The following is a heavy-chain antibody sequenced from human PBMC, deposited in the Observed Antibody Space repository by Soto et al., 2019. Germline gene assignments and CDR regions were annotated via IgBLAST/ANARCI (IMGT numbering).Heavy chain of an antibody. CDR1: GFTFSSYA. Sequence: QPGGSLRLSCAASGFTFSSYAMHWVRQAPGKGLEWVAVISYDGSNKYYADSVKGRFTISRDNSKNTLYLQMDSLRAEDTAVYYCARDRLEYDFWSGFGYYYCMDVWGQGTTVTGSS. D-gene: IGHD3-3*01. CDR2: ISYDGSNK. CDR3: ARDRLEYDFWSGFGYYYCMDV. V-gene: IGHV3-30-3*01. J-gene: IGHJ6*02.